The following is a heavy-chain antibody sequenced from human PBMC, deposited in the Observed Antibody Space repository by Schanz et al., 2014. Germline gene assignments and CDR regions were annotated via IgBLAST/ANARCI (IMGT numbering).Heavy chain of an antibody. CDR2: VSRSTPDI. CDR3: ARDRRNADLDY. J-gene: IGHJ4*02. Sequence: PGGSLRLSCAASGFTFSAYYMDWVRQAPGKGLEWVSYVSRSTPDIYYADSVKGRFTISRDNAKNSLYLEMNSLRAEDTALYYCARDRRNADLDYWGQGTLVTVSS. D-gene: IGHD1-1*01. CDR1: GFTFSAYY. V-gene: IGHV3-11*06.